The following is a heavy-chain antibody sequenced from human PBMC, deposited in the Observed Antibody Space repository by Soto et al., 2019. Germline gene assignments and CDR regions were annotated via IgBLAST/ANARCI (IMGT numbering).Heavy chain of an antibody. D-gene: IGHD3-3*01. Sequence: GGSLRLSCAASGFTFSSYAMSWVRQAPGKGLEWVSAISGSGGSTYYADSVKGRFTISRDNSKNTLYLQMNSLRAEDTAVYYCAKKDPRRITIFGVVSGGGAFDIWGQGTMVTVSS. CDR2: ISGSGGST. V-gene: IGHV3-23*01. CDR3: AKKDPRRITIFGVVSGGGAFDI. J-gene: IGHJ3*02. CDR1: GFTFSSYA.